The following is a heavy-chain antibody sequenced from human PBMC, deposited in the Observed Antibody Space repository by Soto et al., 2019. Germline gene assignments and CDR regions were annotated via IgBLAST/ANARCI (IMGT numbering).Heavy chain of an antibody. CDR3: ARDGRVVAVAGTDYYYGMDV. V-gene: IGHV1-18*04. D-gene: IGHD6-19*01. CDR1: GYTFTSYG. CDR2: ISAYNGNT. Sequence: ASVKVSCKASGYTFTSYGISWVRQAPGQGLEWMGWISAYNGNTECAQNFQGRVTMTTDTSTSTAYMELRRVRSDDTAVYYCARDGRVVAVAGTDYYYGMDVWGQGTTVTVSS. J-gene: IGHJ6*02.